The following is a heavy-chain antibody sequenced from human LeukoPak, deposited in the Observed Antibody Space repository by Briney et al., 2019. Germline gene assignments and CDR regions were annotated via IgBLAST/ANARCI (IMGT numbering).Heavy chain of an antibody. Sequence: LSGGSLRLSCAASGFTFDDYAMHWVRQAPGKGLEWVSGISWNSGSIGYADSVKGRFTISRDNAKNSLYLQMNSLRAEDTALYYCAKDMGPWVVVVPAAPNYYGMDVWGQGTTVTVSS. D-gene: IGHD2-2*01. CDR2: ISWNSGSI. CDR1: GFTFDDYA. CDR3: AKDMGPWVVVVPAAPNYYGMDV. V-gene: IGHV3-9*01. J-gene: IGHJ6*02.